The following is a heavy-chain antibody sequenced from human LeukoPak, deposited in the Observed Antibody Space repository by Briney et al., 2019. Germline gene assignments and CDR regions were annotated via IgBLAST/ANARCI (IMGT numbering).Heavy chain of an antibody. V-gene: IGHV4-34*01. CDR1: GGSFSGYY. CDR3: AMSRGYSGYDSHYFGY. D-gene: IGHD5-12*01. J-gene: IGHJ4*02. CDR2: INHSGST. Sequence: SETLSLTCAVYGGSFSGYYWSWIRQPPGKGLEWIGEINHSGSTNYNPSLKSRVTISVDTSKNQFSLKLSSVTAADTAVYYCAMSRGYSGYDSHYFGYWGQGTLVTVSS.